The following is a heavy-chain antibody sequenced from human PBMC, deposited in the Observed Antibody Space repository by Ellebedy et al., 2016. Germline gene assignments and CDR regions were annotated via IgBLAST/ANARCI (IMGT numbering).Heavy chain of an antibody. D-gene: IGHD3-10*01. CDR3: ARNLYGTGTFED. Sequence: ASVKVSCKASGYTFTSYDINWVRQAPGQGLKWLGWMSPNNGNTGYAQEFQGRVTMTRDTSMNTAYMELTSLISEDTAVYYCARNLYGTGTFEDWGQGTLVTVSS. CDR2: MSPNNGNT. CDR1: GYTFTSYD. V-gene: IGHV1-8*01. J-gene: IGHJ4*02.